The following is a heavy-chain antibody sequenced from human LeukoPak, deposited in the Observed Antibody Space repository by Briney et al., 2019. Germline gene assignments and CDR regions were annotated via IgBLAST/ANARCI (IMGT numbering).Heavy chain of an antibody. CDR1: GLSFENYV. D-gene: IGHD3-10*01. Sequence: GGSLRLSCVGSGLSFENYVLSWVRQAPGKGLVWVAAISGSGKTIYYADSVKGRFTISRDNSKNTLYLQMNSLRAEDTAVYYCAKLLWAYYYYGMDVWGQGTMVTVSS. CDR2: ISGSGKTI. CDR3: AKLLWAYYYYGMDV. V-gene: IGHV3-23*01. J-gene: IGHJ6*02.